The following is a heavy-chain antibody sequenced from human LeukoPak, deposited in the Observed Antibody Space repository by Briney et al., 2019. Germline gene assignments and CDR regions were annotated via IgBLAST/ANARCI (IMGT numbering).Heavy chain of an antibody. CDR1: GFTFNDYA. V-gene: IGHV3-23*01. Sequence: QTGRSLRLSCAASGFTFNDYAMTWVRQAPGKGLEWVSSISGSGGNTYYTDSVKGRFTISRDNSKNTLYLRMNTLRAEDTAVYYCAKKGCTSTTCYSNCWGQGTLVTVSS. CDR3: AKKGCTSTTCYSNC. J-gene: IGHJ4*02. CDR2: ISGSGGNT. D-gene: IGHD2-2*01.